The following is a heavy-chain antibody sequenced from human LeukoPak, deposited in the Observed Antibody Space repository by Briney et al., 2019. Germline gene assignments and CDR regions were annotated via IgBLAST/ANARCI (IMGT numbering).Heavy chain of an antibody. CDR2: ISSSGSTI. D-gene: IGHD6-13*01. J-gene: IGHJ3*02. V-gene: IGHV3-48*03. Sequence: GGSLRLSCAASGFTFSSYEMNWVRQAPGKGLEWVSYISSSGSTIYYADSVKGRFTISRDNAKNSLYLQMNSLGAEDTAVYYCARDKSSSWYEHAFDIWGQGTMVTVSS. CDR3: ARDKSSSWYEHAFDI. CDR1: GFTFSSYE.